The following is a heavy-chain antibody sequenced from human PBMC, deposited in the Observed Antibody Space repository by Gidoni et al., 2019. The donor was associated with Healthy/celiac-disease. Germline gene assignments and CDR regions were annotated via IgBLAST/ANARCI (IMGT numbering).Heavy chain of an antibody. Sequence: EVQLVQSGAEVKKPGESLKISCKGSGYSFTSYWIGWVRQMPGKGLEWMGILYPGDSDTRYSPSFQGQVTISADKSISTAYLQWSSLKASDTAMYYCARHDHYYDSSGYGGPGAFDIWGQGTMVTVSS. CDR3: ARHDHYYDSSGYGGPGAFDI. CDR1: GYSFTSYW. V-gene: IGHV5-51*01. CDR2: LYPGDSDT. D-gene: IGHD3-22*01. J-gene: IGHJ3*02.